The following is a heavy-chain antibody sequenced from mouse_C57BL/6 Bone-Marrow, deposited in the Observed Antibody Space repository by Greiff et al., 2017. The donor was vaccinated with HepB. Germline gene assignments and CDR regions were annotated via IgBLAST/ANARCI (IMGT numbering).Heavy chain of an antibody. CDR2: IDPSDSYT. Sequence: QVQLQQPGAELVMPGASVKLSCKASGYTFPSYWMHWVKQRPGQGLEWIGEIDPSDSYTNYNQKFKGKSTLTVDKSSSTAYMQLSSLTSEDSAVYYCARIPYYYGSSYEYYFDYWGQGTTLTVSS. CDR3: ARIPYYYGSSYEYYFDY. J-gene: IGHJ2*01. D-gene: IGHD1-1*01. V-gene: IGHV1-69*01. CDR1: GYTFPSYW.